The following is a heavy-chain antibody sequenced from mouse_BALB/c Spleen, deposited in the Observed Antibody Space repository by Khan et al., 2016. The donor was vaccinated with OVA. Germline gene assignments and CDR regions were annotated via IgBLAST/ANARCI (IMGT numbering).Heavy chain of an antibody. CDR2: INTYTGGT. V-gene: IGHV9-1*02. CDR1: GYTFTDHC. J-gene: IGHJ1*01. Sequence: QVQLVQSGPELMKPGETVRISCKATGYTFTDHCVNWVKQAPGKGLKWMGWINTYTGGTTYTDNFKGRIAFTLETSAITAYLQFNTLTTEDMATYFCAAGSGYFDVWGAGTTVTVSS. CDR3: AAGSGYFDV.